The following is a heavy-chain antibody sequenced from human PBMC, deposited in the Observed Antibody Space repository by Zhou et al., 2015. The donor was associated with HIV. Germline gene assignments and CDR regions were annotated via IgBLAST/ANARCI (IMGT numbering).Heavy chain of an antibody. V-gene: IGHV1-2*02. CDR2: INPNSGGT. CDR1: GYTFTGYY. CDR3: ARAGLMPPYSSGGQATYGMDV. Sequence: QVQLVQSGAEVKKPGASVKVSCKASGYTFTGYYMHWVRQAPGQGLEWMGWINPNSGGTNYAQKFQGRVTMTRDTSISTAYMELSRLRSDDTAVYYCARAGLMPPYSSGGQATYGMDVWGQGTTVTVSS. J-gene: IGHJ6*02. D-gene: IGHD6-19*01.